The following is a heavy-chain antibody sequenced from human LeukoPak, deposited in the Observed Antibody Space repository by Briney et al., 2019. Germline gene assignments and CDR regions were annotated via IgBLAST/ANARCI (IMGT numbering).Heavy chain of an antibody. CDR2: IYTSGST. J-gene: IGHJ4*02. Sequence: SETLSLTCTVSGGSISSYYWSWIRQPAGKGLEWIGRIYTSGSTNYNPSLKSRVTMSVDTSKNQFSLKLSSVTAADTAVYYCARGSVIAAAGNYFDYWGQGTLVTVSS. V-gene: IGHV4-4*07. CDR3: ARGSVIAAAGNYFDY. D-gene: IGHD6-13*01. CDR1: GGSISSYY.